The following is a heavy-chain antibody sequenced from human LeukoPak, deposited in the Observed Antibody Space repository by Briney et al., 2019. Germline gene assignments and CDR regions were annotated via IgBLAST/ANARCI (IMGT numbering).Heavy chain of an antibody. CDR2: ISAYNGNT. D-gene: IGHD6-13*01. V-gene: IGHV1-18*01. CDR3: ARDPNRYAAAHPFEY. CDR1: GYTFTSYG. J-gene: IGHJ4*02. Sequence: ASVTVSCKASGYTFTSYGISWVRQAPGQGLEWMGWISAYNGNTNYAQKFQGRVTMTTDTSTSTAYMELRSLRSDDTAVYYCARDPNRYAAAHPFEYWGQGTLVTVSS.